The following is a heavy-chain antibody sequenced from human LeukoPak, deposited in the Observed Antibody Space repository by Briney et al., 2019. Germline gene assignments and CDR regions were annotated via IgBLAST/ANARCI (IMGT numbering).Heavy chain of an antibody. J-gene: IGHJ5*02. D-gene: IGHD6-13*01. CDR1: GGSISSYY. CDR3: ARASSSWYGYWFDP. CDR2: IYYSGST. Sequence: SETLSLTCTVSGGSISSYYWSWIRQPPGKGLEWIGYIYYSGSTNYNPSLKSRVTISVDTSKNQFSLKLSSVTAADTAVYYCARASSSWYGYWFDPWGQGTLVTASS. V-gene: IGHV4-59*01.